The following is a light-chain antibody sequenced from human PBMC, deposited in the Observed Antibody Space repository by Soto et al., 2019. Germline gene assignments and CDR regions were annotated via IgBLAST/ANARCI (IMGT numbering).Light chain of an antibody. CDR1: SSDVGGYDF. Sequence: QSALTQPASVSGSPGQSITISCTGTSSDVGGYDFVSWYQQHPGKAPRLMIYDVTNRPSGVSTRFSGSKSGNTASLTISGLQAEDEADYYCSSYSTSSTPMFGGGTKLTVL. CDR3: SSYSTSSTPM. V-gene: IGLV2-14*01. CDR2: DVT. J-gene: IGLJ3*02.